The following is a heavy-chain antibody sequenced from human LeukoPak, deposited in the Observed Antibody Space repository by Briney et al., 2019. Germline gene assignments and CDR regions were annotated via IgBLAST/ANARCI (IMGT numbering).Heavy chain of an antibody. CDR3: ARRVFSVTIVVPAANPDAFDI. J-gene: IGHJ3*02. Sequence: PSETLSLTCAVYGGSFNGYYWIWIRQPPGKGLEWIGEINHSGSTYYNPSLKSRVTISVDTSKNQFSLKLSSVTAADTAVYYCARRVFSVTIVVPAANPDAFDIWGQGTMVTVSS. D-gene: IGHD2-2*01. CDR1: GGSFNGYY. V-gene: IGHV4-34*01. CDR2: INHSGST.